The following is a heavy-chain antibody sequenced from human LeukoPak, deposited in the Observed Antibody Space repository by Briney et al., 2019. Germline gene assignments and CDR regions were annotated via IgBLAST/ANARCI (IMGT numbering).Heavy chain of an antibody. CDR1: GYTFTDYY. Sequence: ASVKVSCKASGYTFTDYYIHWVRQAPGQGLEWMGWINPNSGGTNYAQKFQGRVTMTRDTSISTAYMELSRLRSDDTAVYYCARDGQEGYSSGWYWDYYYYYMDVWGKGTTVTVSS. V-gene: IGHV1-2*02. D-gene: IGHD6-19*01. CDR3: ARDGQEGYSSGWYWDYYYYYMDV. CDR2: INPNSGGT. J-gene: IGHJ6*03.